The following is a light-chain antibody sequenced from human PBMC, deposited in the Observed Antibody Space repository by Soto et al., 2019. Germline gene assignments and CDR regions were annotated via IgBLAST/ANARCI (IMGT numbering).Light chain of an antibody. CDR3: QQSHSSSWT. J-gene: IGKJ1*01. CDR1: QSISNS. V-gene: IGKV1-39*01. Sequence: DIQLTQSPSSLSASVGDRVTITCRASQSISNSLNWYQQKPGKAPNLLIYGTSDLQSGVPSRFSGSGSGTEFTLTISSLQRDDFATYYCQQSHSSSWTFGQGTQVEIK. CDR2: GTS.